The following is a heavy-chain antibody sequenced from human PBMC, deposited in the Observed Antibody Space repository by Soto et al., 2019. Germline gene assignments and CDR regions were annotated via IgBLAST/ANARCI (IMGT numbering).Heavy chain of an antibody. Sequence: EVQLVDSGGGLVQPGGSLRLSCAASGFIFSNYVMSWVRQAPGKGLEWVSSISDSGGTSYYADSVKGRFTISRDNSKNTLYQHMSRLRDEDTAIYYCANRPRALLTVDYWGQGTLVTVSS. D-gene: IGHD1-26*01. CDR1: GFIFSNYV. CDR2: ISDSGGTS. V-gene: IGHV3-23*04. CDR3: ANRPRALLTVDY. J-gene: IGHJ4*02.